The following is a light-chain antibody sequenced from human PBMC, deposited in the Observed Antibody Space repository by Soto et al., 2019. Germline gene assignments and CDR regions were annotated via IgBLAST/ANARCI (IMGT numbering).Light chain of an antibody. V-gene: IGKV3-20*01. CDR3: QQYNNWPQA. J-gene: IGKJ1*01. CDR2: GAS. Sequence: EIVLTQSPGTLSLSPGERATLSCRASQSVSSSYLAWYQQKPGQPPRLLIYGASSRATGIPDRFSGSGSGTDFTLTISGLQSEDFAVYYCQQYNNWPQAFGQGTKVDIK. CDR1: QSVSSSY.